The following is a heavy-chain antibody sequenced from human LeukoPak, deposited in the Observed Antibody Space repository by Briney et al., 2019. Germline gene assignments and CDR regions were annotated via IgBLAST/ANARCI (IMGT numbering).Heavy chain of an antibody. V-gene: IGHV4-34*01. CDR1: GGSFSGHY. CDR2: INHNGRT. D-gene: IGHD1-1*01. J-gene: IGHJ4*02. CDR3: ARCVAARVVQSRCYYDS. Sequence: SSETLSLTCAVYGGSFSGHYWSWIRQAPEKGLEWIGEINHNGRTNSNLSLKSRVTISVDTSKNQFSLKLTSVTAVDRGVYYCARCVAARVVQSRCYYDSWGQGNLVTVSS.